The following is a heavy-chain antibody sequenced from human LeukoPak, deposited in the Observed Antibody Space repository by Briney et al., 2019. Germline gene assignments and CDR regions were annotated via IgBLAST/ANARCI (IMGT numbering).Heavy chain of an antibody. D-gene: IGHD3-9*01. CDR1: GYSISRGYY. J-gene: IGHJ4*02. CDR2: IYHTGNS. V-gene: IGHV4-38-2*02. Sequence: SETLSLTCSVSGYSISRGYYWGWIRQPPGKGLEWSGIIYHTGNSYYHPSLKSLVTISVDTSKNQFSLKLSSVTAADTFFYQAEDGIRYLRPSFDYWGQGTLVTVSS. CDR3: EDGIRYLRPSFDY.